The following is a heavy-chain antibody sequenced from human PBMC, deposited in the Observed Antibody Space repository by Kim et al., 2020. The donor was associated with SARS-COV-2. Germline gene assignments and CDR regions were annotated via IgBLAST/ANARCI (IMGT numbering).Heavy chain of an antibody. D-gene: IGHD2-15*01. V-gene: IGHV3-20*01. Sequence: YADSGKGRFTISRDNAKNSLYLQMNSLRAEDTALYHCARRTPFGGDAFDIWGQGTMVTVSS. J-gene: IGHJ3*02. CDR3: ARRTPFGGDAFDI.